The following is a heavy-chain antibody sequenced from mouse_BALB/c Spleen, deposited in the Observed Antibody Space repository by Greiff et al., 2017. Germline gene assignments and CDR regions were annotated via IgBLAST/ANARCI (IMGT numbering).Heavy chain of an antibody. CDR2: IDPENGNT. J-gene: IGHJ2*01. D-gene: IGHD2-1*01. V-gene: IGHV14-1*02. Sequence: VQLKQSGAELVRPGALVKLSCKASGFNIKDYYMHWVKQRPEQGLEWIGWIDPENGNTIYDPKFQGKASITADTSSNTAYLQLSSLTSEDTAVYYCARNGNYLDYWGQGTTLTVSS. CDR1: GFNIKDYY. CDR3: ARNGNYLDY.